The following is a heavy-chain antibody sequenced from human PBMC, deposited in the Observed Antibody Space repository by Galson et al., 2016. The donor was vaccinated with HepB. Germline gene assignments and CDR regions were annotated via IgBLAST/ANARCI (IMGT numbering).Heavy chain of an antibody. CDR3: ARSYGGYAFDI. J-gene: IGHJ3*02. Sequence: LSLTCTVSGGSISPFFWSWIRQPPGKGLEWIAYIYYSGTTNYNPSLNSRVTISLDTSKSQFSLKVTSVTAADTAVYYCARSYGGYAFDIWGQGTMVTVSS. D-gene: IGHD4-17*01. CDR2: IYYSGTT. V-gene: IGHV4-59*01. CDR1: GGSISPFF.